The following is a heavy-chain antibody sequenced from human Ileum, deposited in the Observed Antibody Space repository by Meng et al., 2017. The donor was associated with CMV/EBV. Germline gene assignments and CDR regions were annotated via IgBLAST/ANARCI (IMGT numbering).Heavy chain of an antibody. CDR1: AYSFNNNY. J-gene: IGHJ4*02. Sequence: SCKASAYSFNNNYNHWVRQAPGQGLEWMGVISPGGDSTSYAQKFQGRVIMTTDTSTNTVYMELSSLRSEDTAFYYCAEEIPMTGSFDSWGQGTLVTVSS. V-gene: IGHV1-46*02. D-gene: IGHD3-9*01. CDR2: ISPGGDST. CDR3: AEEIPMTGSFDS.